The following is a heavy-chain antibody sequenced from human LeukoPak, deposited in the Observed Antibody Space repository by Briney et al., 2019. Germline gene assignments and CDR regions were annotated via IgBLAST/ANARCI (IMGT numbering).Heavy chain of an antibody. Sequence: SETLSLTCTVSGGSISSYYWSWIRQPAGKGLEWIGRIYTSGSTNYNPSLKSRVTMSVDTSKNQFSLKLSSVTAADTAVYYCARAPGGWLQSNNYFDYWGQGTLVTVSS. CDR3: ARAPGGWLQSNNYFDY. J-gene: IGHJ4*02. V-gene: IGHV4-4*07. CDR2: IYTSGST. CDR1: GGSISSYY. D-gene: IGHD5-24*01.